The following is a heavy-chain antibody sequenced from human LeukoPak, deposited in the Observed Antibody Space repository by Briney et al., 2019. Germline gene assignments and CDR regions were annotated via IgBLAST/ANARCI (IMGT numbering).Heavy chain of an antibody. Sequence: ASVKVSCKASGYTFTSYYMHWVRQAPGQGLEWMGIINPSGGSTSYAQKFQGRVTMTRDTSTSTVYMELSSLRSEGTAVYYCASSLYGSGSYYPPAFDYWGQGTLVTVSS. CDR3: ASSLYGSGSYYPPAFDY. D-gene: IGHD3-10*01. V-gene: IGHV1-46*01. CDR2: INPSGGST. J-gene: IGHJ4*02. CDR1: GYTFTSYY.